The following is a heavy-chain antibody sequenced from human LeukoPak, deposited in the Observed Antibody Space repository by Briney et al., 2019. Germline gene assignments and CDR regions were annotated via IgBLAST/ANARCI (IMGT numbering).Heavy chain of an antibody. V-gene: IGHV1-58*01. CDR2: IFVGSGNT. CDR1: GFTFTKSA. Sequence: SAKVSCKASGFTFTKSALQWVRQARGQRLEWIGWIFVGSGNTDYAQKFQERVTITRDMFTSTAYMELSSLRSEDTAVYYCAAGLRGPTVTGKYYYYGMDVWGQGTTVTVSS. D-gene: IGHD4-11*01. CDR3: AAGLRGPTVTGKYYYYGMDV. J-gene: IGHJ6*02.